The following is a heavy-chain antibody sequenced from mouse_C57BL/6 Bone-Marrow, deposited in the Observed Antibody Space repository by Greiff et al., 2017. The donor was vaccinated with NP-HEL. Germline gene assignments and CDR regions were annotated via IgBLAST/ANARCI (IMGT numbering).Heavy chain of an antibody. CDR1: GYEFSNYW. CDR3: ARGAY. Sequence: VQGVESGAELVKPGASVKISCKASGYEFSNYWMNWVKQRPGKGLEWIGQIYPGDGDTNYNGKFKDKATLTADKSSSTAYMQLSRLTSEDSAVYFCARGAYWGQGTLGTVSA. CDR2: IYPGDGDT. V-gene: IGHV1-80*01. J-gene: IGHJ3*01.